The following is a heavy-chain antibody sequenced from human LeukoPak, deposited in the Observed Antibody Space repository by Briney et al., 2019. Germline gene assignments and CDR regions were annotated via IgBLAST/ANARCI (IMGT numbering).Heavy chain of an antibody. D-gene: IGHD2-15*01. CDR1: GFTFSSYA. V-gene: IGHV3-30*03. CDR2: ISYDGSNK. CDR3: ARGCRYCSGGSQDS. Sequence: HTGGSLRLSCAASGFTFSSYAMSWFRQAPGKELECMAIISYDGSNKYYADSVKGRFTISRDNSKNTLYLQMNSLRAEDTSVYYCARGCRYCSGGSQDSWGQGTLVTVSS. J-gene: IGHJ4*02.